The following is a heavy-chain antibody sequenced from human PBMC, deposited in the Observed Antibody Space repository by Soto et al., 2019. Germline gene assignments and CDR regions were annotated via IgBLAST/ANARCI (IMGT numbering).Heavy chain of an antibody. V-gene: IGHV3-33*01. CDR1: GFTFSNYG. CDR2: IWYDGNNE. J-gene: IGHJ4*02. D-gene: IGHD1-7*01. Sequence: PGGSLRLSCEGSGFTFSNYGIHWVRQAPGMGLDWVAVIWYDGNNEYYSESVKGRFTISRDNSKNTVFLEMSSLRAEDTAVYYCARGNYGASGIDYWGPGALVTVSS. CDR3: ARGNYGASGIDY.